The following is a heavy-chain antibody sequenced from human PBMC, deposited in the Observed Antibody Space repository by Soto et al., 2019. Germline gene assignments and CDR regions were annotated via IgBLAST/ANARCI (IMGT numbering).Heavy chain of an antibody. D-gene: IGHD3-10*01. J-gene: IGHJ6*02. CDR1: GGTYSSYA. Sequence: SLKVSCKASGGTYSSYAISRVRQAPGQGLEWMGGIIPIFGTANYAQKFQGRVTITADESTSTAYMELSSLRSEDTAVYYCARDALGTMVRGVIIGSPHYGMDVWGQGTTVTVSS. V-gene: IGHV1-69*13. CDR3: ARDALGTMVRGVIIGSPHYGMDV. CDR2: IIPIFGTA.